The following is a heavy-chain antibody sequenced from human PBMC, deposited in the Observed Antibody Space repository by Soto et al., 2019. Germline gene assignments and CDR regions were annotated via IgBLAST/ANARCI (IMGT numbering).Heavy chain of an antibody. Sequence: QVQLQESGPGLVKPSQTLSLTCTVSGGSISSGGYYWSWIRQHPGKGLEWIGYIYYSGSTYYNPSLKSRVTISVDTSKNQFSLKLSSVTAADTAVYYCARKRDEGIAAAGVYYGMDVWGQGTTVTVSS. J-gene: IGHJ6*02. CDR1: GGSISSGGYY. V-gene: IGHV4-31*03. CDR3: ARKRDEGIAAAGVYYGMDV. CDR2: IYYSGST. D-gene: IGHD6-13*01.